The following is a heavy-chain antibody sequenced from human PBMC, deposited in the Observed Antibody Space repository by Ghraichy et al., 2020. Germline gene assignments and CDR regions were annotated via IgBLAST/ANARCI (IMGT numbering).Heavy chain of an antibody. CDR3: ARDRSRYSYGTYYYYGMDV. CDR1: EFVFSTYA. D-gene: IGHD5-18*01. CDR2: IWYDGGQQ. Sequence: GSLRLSCEASEFVFSTYAMHWVRQAPGKGLEWLSIIWYDGGQQYYADSVRGRFTISRDNSKNTLYLQMNSLRAEDTAVYYCARDRSRYSYGTYYYYGMDVWGQGTTVTVSS. V-gene: IGHV3-33*01. J-gene: IGHJ6*02.